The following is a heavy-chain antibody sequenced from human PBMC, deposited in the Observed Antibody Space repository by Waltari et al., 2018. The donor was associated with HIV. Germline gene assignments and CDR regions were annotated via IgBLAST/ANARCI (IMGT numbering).Heavy chain of an antibody. CDR1: GFSFSSYW. CDR2: IKPDGSTI. J-gene: IGHJ4*02. Sequence: EVQLVESGGGLVQPGGSLTLSCAAPGFSFSSYWMNWVRQAPGKGLECVRNIKPDGSTIYYGDSVKGRFSIARDNAQNSLYLHMNTLRVEDAAVYFCATSGYRTGPFDHWGQGTPVTVSS. V-gene: IGHV3-7*01. D-gene: IGHD5-12*01. CDR3: ATSGYRTGPFDH.